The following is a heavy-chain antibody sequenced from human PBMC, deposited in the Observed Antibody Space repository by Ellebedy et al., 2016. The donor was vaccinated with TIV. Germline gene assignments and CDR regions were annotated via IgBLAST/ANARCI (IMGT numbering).Heavy chain of an antibody. V-gene: IGHV3-30-3*01. Sequence: GESLKISCAASGFTFSSYAMHWVRQAPGKGLEWVAVISYDGGSKYYADSVKGRFTISRDNSMTTFYLEMNSLRAEDTAVYYCARDRDKSSGWYGGAAYWGQGTLVTVSS. D-gene: IGHD6-19*01. CDR3: ARDRDKSSGWYGGAAY. CDR2: ISYDGGSK. CDR1: GFTFSSYA. J-gene: IGHJ4*02.